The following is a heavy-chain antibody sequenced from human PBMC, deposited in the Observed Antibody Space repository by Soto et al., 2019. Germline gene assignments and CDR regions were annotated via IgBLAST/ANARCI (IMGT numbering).Heavy chain of an antibody. V-gene: IGHV3-15*01. CDR3: AVHSTTWFRDYFQN. CDR2: IKSKTDGGTI. D-gene: IGHD3-10*01. J-gene: IGHJ1*01. Sequence: EVQLEESGGDLVKPGGSLTLSCVASGFTFSDAWLSWVRQAPGKGLEWVGRIKSKTDGGTIDYAAPVKGRFTISRHDSRNRLYLEINILKTEDTAVYYCAVHSTTWFRDYFQNWGQGTLVTVSS. CDR1: GFTFSDAW.